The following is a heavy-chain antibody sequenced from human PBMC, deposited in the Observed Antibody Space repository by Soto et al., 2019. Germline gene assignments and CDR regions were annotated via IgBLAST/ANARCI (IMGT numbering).Heavy chain of an antibody. J-gene: IGHJ4*02. D-gene: IGHD6-6*01. CDR3: ARDLSIAARPDPTGYFDY. Sequence: PGGSLRLSCAASGFTFSSYAMHWARQAPGKGLEWVAVISYDGSNKYYADSVKCRFTISRDNSKNTLYLQMNSLRAEDTAVYYCARDLSIAARPDPTGYFDYWGQGT. CDR1: GFTFSSYA. CDR2: ISYDGSNK. V-gene: IGHV3-30-3*01.